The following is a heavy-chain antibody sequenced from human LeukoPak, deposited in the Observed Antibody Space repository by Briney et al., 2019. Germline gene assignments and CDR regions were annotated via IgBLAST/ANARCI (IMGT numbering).Heavy chain of an antibody. CDR2: INHSGST. D-gene: IGHD6-13*01. Sequence: SETLSLTCAVYGGSFSGYYWSWIRQPPGKGLEWIGEINHSGSTNYNPSLKSRVTISVDTSKNQFSLKLSSVTAADTAVYYCARGDSSSWYSKFDPWGQGTLVPVSS. CDR1: GGSFSGYY. J-gene: IGHJ5*02. CDR3: ARGDSSSWYSKFDP. V-gene: IGHV4-34*01.